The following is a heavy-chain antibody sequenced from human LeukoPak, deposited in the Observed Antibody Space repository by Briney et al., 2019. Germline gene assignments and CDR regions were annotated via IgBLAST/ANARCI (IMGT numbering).Heavy chain of an antibody. Sequence: GGSLRLSFAGPGFTFSSYVMHWGRHAPGQGGGWVAIISYDGSNEYYADSVKGRFTVSRDNSQNTIYLHMNSLRAEDTAVYYCTGGTAYSGYGGYWGQGTLVTVSS. V-gene: IGHV3-30*14. J-gene: IGHJ4*02. D-gene: IGHD6-25*01. CDR1: GFTFSSYV. CDR2: ISYDGSNE. CDR3: TGGTAYSGYGGY.